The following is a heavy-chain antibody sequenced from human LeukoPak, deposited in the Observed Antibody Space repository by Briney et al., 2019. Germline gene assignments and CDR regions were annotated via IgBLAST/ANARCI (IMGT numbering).Heavy chain of an antibody. CDR1: GFTFDKFA. Sequence: PGGSLRDSCAASGFTFDKFAMSWVRQAPGKGLQWVSTITSGADTYYADYVKGRFSISRDNSRNTVSVQMHSLRADDTAVYFCAKGDNFGRVADAFDSWGQGTMVTVSS. J-gene: IGHJ3*01. CDR2: ITSGADT. V-gene: IGHV3-23*01. CDR3: AKGDNFGRVADAFDS. D-gene: IGHD1-1*01.